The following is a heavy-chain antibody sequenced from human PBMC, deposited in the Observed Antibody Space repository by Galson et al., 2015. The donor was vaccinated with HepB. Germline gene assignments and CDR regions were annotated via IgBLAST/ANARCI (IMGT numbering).Heavy chain of an antibody. CDR3: ARLVPGAMGYYFDY. Sequence: QSGAEVKKPGESLTISCKGSGYTFTTQWISWVRQMPGKGLEWMGRIDPSDAYAYYSPAFPGHVTISADKSISTAYVQWSSLEASDTAIYYCARLVPGAMGYYFDYWGQGTLVTVSS. CDR1: GYTFTTQW. CDR2: IDPSDAYA. J-gene: IGHJ4*02. V-gene: IGHV5-10-1*01. D-gene: IGHD2-2*01.